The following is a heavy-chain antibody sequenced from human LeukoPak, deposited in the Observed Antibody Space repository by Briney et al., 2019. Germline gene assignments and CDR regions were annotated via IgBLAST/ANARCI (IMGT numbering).Heavy chain of an antibody. CDR3: ASGGYSYGGSIDY. V-gene: IGHV3-66*01. CDR2: IYSGGST. J-gene: IGHJ4*02. CDR1: GFTVSSNY. Sequence: PGGSLRLSCAASGFTVSSNYMSWVRQAPGKGLEWVSVIYSGGSTYYADSVKGRFTISRDKSKNTLYLQMNSLRAEDTAVYYCASGGYSYGGSIDYWGQGTLVTVSS. D-gene: IGHD5-18*01.